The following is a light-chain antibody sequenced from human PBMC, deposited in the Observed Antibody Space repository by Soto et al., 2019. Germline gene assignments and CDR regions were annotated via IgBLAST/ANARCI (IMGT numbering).Light chain of an antibody. J-gene: IGKJ4*01. Sequence: IVLTQSPGTLSLSPGDRATLSCRASQSVSSNYLGWYQQQPGQAPRLLLYGASSRAIGTPDRFSGSGSGTEFTLTISRLEPEDFAVYYCQQYDTSPPLTFGGGTKVEIK. CDR3: QQYDTSPPLT. V-gene: IGKV3-20*01. CDR2: GAS. CDR1: QSVSSNY.